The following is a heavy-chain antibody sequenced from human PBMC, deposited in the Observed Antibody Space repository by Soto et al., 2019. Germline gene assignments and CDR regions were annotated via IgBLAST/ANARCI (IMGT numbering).Heavy chain of an antibody. CDR2: IIPIFGTA. CDR3: ARGGSYYVSGDDAFDI. CDR1: GGTFSSYA. V-gene: IGHV1-69*01. Sequence: QVQLVQSGAELKKPGSSVKVSCKASGGTFSSYAISWVRQAPGQGLEWMGGIIPIFGTANYAQKFQGRVTITADESTSTAYMELSRLRSEDTAVYYCARGGSYYVSGDDAFDIWGQGTMVTVSS. D-gene: IGHD1-26*01. J-gene: IGHJ3*02.